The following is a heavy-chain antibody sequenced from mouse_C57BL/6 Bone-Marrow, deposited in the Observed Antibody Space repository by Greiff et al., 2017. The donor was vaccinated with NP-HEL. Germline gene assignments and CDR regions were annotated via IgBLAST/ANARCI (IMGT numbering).Heavy chain of an antibody. CDR3: TTGDYDGLDY. D-gene: IGHD2-4*01. J-gene: IGHJ2*01. Sequence: VQLQQSGAELVRPGASVKLSCTASGFNIKDDYMHWVKQRPEQGLEWIGWIDPENGDTEYASKFQGTATITADTSSNTAYLQLSSLTSEDTAVYYCTTGDYDGLDYWGQGTTLTVSS. V-gene: IGHV14-4*01. CDR1: GFNIKDDY. CDR2: IDPENGDT.